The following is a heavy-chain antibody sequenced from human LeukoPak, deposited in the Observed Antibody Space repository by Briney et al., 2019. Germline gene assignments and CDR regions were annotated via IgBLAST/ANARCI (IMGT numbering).Heavy chain of an antibody. V-gene: IGHV4-39*07. CDR2: IYYSGST. CDR3: ARVWFGELLSPDAFDI. Sequence: SETLSHTCTVSGGSISSSSYYWGWIRQPPGKGLEWIGSIYYSGSTYYNPSLKSRVTISVDTSKNQFSLKLSSVTAADTAVYYCARVWFGELLSPDAFDIWGQGTMVTVSS. CDR1: GGSISSSSYY. D-gene: IGHD3-10*01. J-gene: IGHJ3*02.